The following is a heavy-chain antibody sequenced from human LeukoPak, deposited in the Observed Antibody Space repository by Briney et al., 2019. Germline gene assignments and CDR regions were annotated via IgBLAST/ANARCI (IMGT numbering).Heavy chain of an antibody. CDR2: ISSSGSTI. Sequence: GGSLRLSCAASGFTFSSYEMNWVRQAPGKGLEWVSYISSSGSTIYYADSVKGRFTISRDNAKNSLCLQMNSLRAEDTAVYYCARADSSGWYYFDYWGQGTLVTVSS. V-gene: IGHV3-48*03. D-gene: IGHD6-19*01. CDR3: ARADSSGWYYFDY. CDR1: GFTFSSYE. J-gene: IGHJ4*02.